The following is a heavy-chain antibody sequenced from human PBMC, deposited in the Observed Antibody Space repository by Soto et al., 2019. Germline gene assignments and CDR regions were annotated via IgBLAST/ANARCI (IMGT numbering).Heavy chain of an antibody. CDR2: ISSSSSTI. CDR1: GFTFSSYS. Sequence: EVQLVESGGGLVQPGGSLRLSCAASGFTFSSYSMNWVRQAPGKGLEWVSYISSSSSTIYYADSVKGRFTISRDNAKNSLYLQMNSLRDEDTAVYYCARSRGGSVYYCYGMDVWGQGTTVTVSS. V-gene: IGHV3-48*02. J-gene: IGHJ6*02. D-gene: IGHD3-10*01. CDR3: ARSRGGSVYYCYGMDV.